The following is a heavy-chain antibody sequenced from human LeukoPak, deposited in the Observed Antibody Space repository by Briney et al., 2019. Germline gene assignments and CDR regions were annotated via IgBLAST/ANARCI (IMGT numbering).Heavy chain of an antibody. J-gene: IGHJ4*02. Sequence: GGSLRLSCAASGFTFSSSAMSWVRQAPGKGLEWVSAISGSGANTFYADSVKGRFTISRDNSKNTLYLQMNSLRAEDTAVYYCAKDNPSRYGYSNYGYYFDYWGQGTLVTVSS. D-gene: IGHD4-11*01. CDR2: ISGSGANT. V-gene: IGHV3-23*01. CDR1: GFTFSSSA. CDR3: AKDNPSRYGYSNYGYYFDY.